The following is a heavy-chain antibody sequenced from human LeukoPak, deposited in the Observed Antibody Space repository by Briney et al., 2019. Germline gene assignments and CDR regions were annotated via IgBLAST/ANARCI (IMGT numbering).Heavy chain of an antibody. Sequence: KPSETLSLTCTVSGGSVNNGNHYWTWIRQPPGKGLEWIGYIYYSGSTYYNPSLKSRLTISIDTSKNQFSLKLTSVTAADTAVYYCARAGYRSGSTCYSWFFDLWGRGTLVTVSS. CDR2: IYYSGST. CDR3: ARAGYRSGSTCYSWFFDL. D-gene: IGHD2-15*01. CDR1: GGSVNNGNHY. V-gene: IGHV4-30-4*01. J-gene: IGHJ2*01.